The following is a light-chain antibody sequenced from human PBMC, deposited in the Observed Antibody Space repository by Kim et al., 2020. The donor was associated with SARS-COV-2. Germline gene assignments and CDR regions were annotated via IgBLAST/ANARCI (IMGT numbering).Light chain of an antibody. CDR2: EVS. Sequence: QSALTQPPSASGSPGQSVTISCTGTSSDVGGYNYVSWYQQYPGKAPKIIIYEVSKRPSGVPDRFSGSKYGNTASLTVSGLQAEDEADYYCGSFTGSSEVFGAGTKVTVL. V-gene: IGLV2-8*01. CDR3: GSFTGSSEV. J-gene: IGLJ2*01. CDR1: SSDVGGYNY.